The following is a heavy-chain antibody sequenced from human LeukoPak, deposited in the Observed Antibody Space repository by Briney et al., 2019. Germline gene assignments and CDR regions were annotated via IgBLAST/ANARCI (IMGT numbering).Heavy chain of an antibody. D-gene: IGHD3-10*01. J-gene: IGHJ4*02. CDR3: ATPGSGTFYSVPNFDY. Sequence: GGSLRLSCAASGFTFSSYAIHWVRQAPGKGLEWVAVISYDGSNKYYADSVKGRFTISRDNSQSALYLQMNSLRPEDTTVYYCATPGSGTFYSVPNFDYWGQGTLVTVSS. V-gene: IGHV3-30*14. CDR1: GFTFSSYA. CDR2: ISYDGSNK.